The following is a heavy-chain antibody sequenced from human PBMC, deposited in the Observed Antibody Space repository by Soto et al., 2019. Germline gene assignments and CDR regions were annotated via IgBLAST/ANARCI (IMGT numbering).Heavy chain of an antibody. Sequence: EVPLVESGGGLVKPGESLRLSCVASPSAFSSYSINWVRQAPGKGLEWVSSISVSSSYIYYAASVKGRFTISRDNNKTSVYLQLKNLRADDTAVYHCVTIQRSAPLWGMDVWGQGTPVIVSS. V-gene: IGHV3-21*01. CDR3: VTIQRSAPLWGMDV. CDR2: ISVSSSYI. J-gene: IGHJ6*02. CDR1: PSAFSSYS. D-gene: IGHD3-3*01.